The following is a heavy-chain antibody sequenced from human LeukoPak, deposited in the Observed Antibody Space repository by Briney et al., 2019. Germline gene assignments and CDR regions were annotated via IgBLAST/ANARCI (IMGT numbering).Heavy chain of an antibody. J-gene: IGHJ6*02. CDR3: ARDMKYYYYGMDV. D-gene: IGHD3-16*01. CDR1: GFTFSDYY. Sequence: GGSLRLSCAASGFTFSDYYMSWVRQAPGKGLEWVSVIYSGGSTYYADSVKGRFTISRDNSKNTLYLQMNSLRAEDTAVYYCARDMKYYYYGMDVWGQGTTVTVSS. V-gene: IGHV3-53*01. CDR2: IYSGGST.